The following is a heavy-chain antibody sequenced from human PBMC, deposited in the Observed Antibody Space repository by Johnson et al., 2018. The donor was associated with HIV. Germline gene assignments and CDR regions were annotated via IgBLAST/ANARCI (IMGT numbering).Heavy chain of an antibody. V-gene: IGHV3-66*01. CDR1: GFTFSSNY. D-gene: IGHD3-10*01. CDR2: IYSGGST. CDR3: ARGLLWFGELLEAFDI. J-gene: IGHJ3*02. Sequence: VQLVESGGGLVQPGGSLRLSCAASGFTFSSNYMSWVRQAPGKGLEWVSVIYSGGSTFYADSVKARFTISRDNSKNTLYLQMNSLRTEDTAVYYCARGLLWFGELLEAFDIWGQGTMVTVSS.